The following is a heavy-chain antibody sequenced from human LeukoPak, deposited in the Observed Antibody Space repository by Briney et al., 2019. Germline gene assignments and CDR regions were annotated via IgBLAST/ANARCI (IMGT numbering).Heavy chain of an antibody. Sequence: SETLSLTCAVSGGSISSSNWWSWVRQPPGKGLEWIGEIYHSGRTNYNPSLKSRVTISVDKSKNQFSLKVSSVTAADMAVYFCATANYFSIDSWGQGTLVTVSS. CDR3: ATANYFSIDS. V-gene: IGHV4-4*02. D-gene: IGHD1-1*01. J-gene: IGHJ5*01. CDR2: IYHSGRT. CDR1: GGSISSSNW.